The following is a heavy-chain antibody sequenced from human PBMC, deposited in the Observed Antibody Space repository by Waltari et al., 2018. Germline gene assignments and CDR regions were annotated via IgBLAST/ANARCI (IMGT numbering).Heavy chain of an antibody. CDR2: INHSGST. D-gene: IGHD3-10*01. CDR3: ARRYYGSGSYLYFDY. CDR1: GGSFSGYY. J-gene: IGHJ4*02. V-gene: IGHV4-34*01. Sequence: QVQLQQWGAGLLKPSETLSLTCAVYGGSFSGYYWSWIRQPPGKGLEWIGEINHSGSTNYNPSLKSRVTISVDTSKNQFSLKLSSVTAADTAVYYCARRYYGSGSYLYFDYWGQGTLVTVSS.